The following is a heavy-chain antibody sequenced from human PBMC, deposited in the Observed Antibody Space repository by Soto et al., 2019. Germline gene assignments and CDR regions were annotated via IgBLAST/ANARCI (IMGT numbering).Heavy chain of an antibody. J-gene: IGHJ5*02. Sequence: PSETLSLTCAVSGGSISSGGYSWSWIRQPPGKGLEWIGYIYHSGSTYYNPSLKSRVTISVDRSKNQFSLKLSSVTAADTAVYYCARDREKQRGYNKGPNWFDPWGQGTLVTVSS. D-gene: IGHD6-25*01. V-gene: IGHV4-30-2*01. CDR3: ARDREKQRGYNKGPNWFDP. CDR1: GGSISSGGYS. CDR2: IYHSGST.